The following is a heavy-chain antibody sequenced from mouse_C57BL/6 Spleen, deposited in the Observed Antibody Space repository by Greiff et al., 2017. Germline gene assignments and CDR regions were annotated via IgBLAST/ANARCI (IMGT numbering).Heavy chain of an antibody. CDR1: GYSITSGYD. V-gene: IGHV3-1*01. CDR2: ISYSGST. D-gene: IGHD1-1*01. Sequence: EVQLQQSGPGMVKPSQSLSLTCTVTGYSITSGYDWHWIRHFPGNKLEWMGYISYSGSTNYNPSLKSRISITHDPSKNHFFLKLNSVTTEDTATYYCARSPYYYGSSYGYFDVWGTGTTVTVSS. J-gene: IGHJ1*03. CDR3: ARSPYYYGSSYGYFDV.